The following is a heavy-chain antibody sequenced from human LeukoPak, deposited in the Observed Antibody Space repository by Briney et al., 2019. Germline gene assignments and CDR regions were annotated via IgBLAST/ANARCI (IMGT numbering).Heavy chain of an antibody. CDR2: ISAYNGNT. Sequence: VASVTVSCKASGYTFTSYGISWVRQAPGQGLEWMGWISAYNGNTNYAQKLQGRVTMTTDTSTSTAYMELRSLRSDDTAVYYCARQSCGDCQFDPWGQGTLVTVSS. V-gene: IGHV1-18*01. CDR3: ARQSCGDCQFDP. J-gene: IGHJ5*02. CDR1: GYTFTSYG. D-gene: IGHD2-21*02.